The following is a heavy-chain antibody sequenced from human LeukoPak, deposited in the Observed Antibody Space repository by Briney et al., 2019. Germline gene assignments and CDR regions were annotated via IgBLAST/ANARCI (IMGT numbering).Heavy chain of an antibody. D-gene: IGHD3-10*01. CDR1: GFTISSYG. Sequence: PGRSLRLSCAASGFTISSYGMHWVRQAPGKGLEWVAVISYDGSNKYYADSVKGRFTISRDNSKNTLYLQMNSLRAEDTAVYYCAKGPWFGELLPVPFDYWGQGTLVTVSS. CDR2: ISYDGSNK. J-gene: IGHJ4*02. V-gene: IGHV3-30*18. CDR3: AKGPWFGELLPVPFDY.